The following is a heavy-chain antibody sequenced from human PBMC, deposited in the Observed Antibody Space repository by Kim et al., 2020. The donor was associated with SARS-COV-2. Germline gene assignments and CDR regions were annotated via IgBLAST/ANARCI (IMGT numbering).Heavy chain of an antibody. D-gene: IGHD4-17*01. J-gene: IGHJ4*02. Sequence: GGSLRLSCAASGFTFSSYGMHWVRQAPGKGLEWVAVISYDGSNKYYADSVKGRFTISRDNSKNTLYLQMNSLRAEDTAVYYCAKDLDYGEIFDYWGQGTLVTVS. CDR2: ISYDGSNK. CDR1: GFTFSSYG. V-gene: IGHV3-30*18. CDR3: AKDLDYGEIFDY.